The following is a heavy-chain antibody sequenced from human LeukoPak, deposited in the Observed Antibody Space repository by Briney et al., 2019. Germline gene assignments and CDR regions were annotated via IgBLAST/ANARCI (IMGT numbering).Heavy chain of an antibody. D-gene: IGHD5-18*01. Sequence: SETLSLTCTVSGGSISSYYWSWIRQPPGKGLEWIGYIYYSGSTNYNPSLKSRVTISVDTSKNQFSLKLSSVTAADTAVYYCARVDTAMVVDYWGQGTLVTVSS. CDR2: IYYSGST. J-gene: IGHJ4*02. V-gene: IGHV4-59*01. CDR3: ARVDTAMVVDY. CDR1: GGSISSYY.